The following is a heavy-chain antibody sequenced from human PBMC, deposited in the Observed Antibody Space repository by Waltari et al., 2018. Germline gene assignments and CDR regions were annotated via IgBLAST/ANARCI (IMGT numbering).Heavy chain of an antibody. V-gene: IGHV1-18*01. CDR1: GYTFSDYG. J-gene: IGHJ5*02. CDR3: ARERHRLMEEGYLMALDP. Sequence: QVQLVQSGAEGKKPGASVKVSCKASGYTFSDYGISWVRQAPGKGLEWRGWISDNNGHTTPARKLQGRLIMTDDTSATTVYIELTYLTSDDTAVYYCARERHRLMEEGYLMALDPWGQGTLVTVSS. D-gene: IGHD2-21*01. CDR2: ISDNNGHT.